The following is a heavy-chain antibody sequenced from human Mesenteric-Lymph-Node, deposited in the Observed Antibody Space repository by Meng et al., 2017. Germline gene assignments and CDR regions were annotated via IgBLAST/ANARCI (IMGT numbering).Heavy chain of an antibody. CDR1: GYTFTTYV. V-gene: IGHV1-18*04. J-gene: IGHJ4*02. D-gene: IGHD6-13*01. CDR3: ARDRSSRDY. CDR2: ISGYDGNT. Sequence: QVQLVQSGAEVKKPGAAVKVSCKPSGYTFTTYVISWVRQAPGQGLEWMGWISGYDGNTNYAQNLQGRVIMTRDTSTNTAYMELRSLRSDDTAVYYCARDRSSRDYWGQGTLVTVSS.